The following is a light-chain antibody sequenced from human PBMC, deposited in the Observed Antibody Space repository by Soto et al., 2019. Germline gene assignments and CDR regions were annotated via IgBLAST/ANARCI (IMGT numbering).Light chain of an antibody. V-gene: IGKV3-11*01. Sequence: EIVLTQSPATLSLSPGERATLSCRASQSVSSYLAWYQQKPGQAPRLLIYDASNRATGIPARFSGSGSGTDLTLTISSLEPEYFAVYYCQQRSNWPRGTFGQGTRLEIK. CDR2: DAS. J-gene: IGKJ5*01. CDR1: QSVSSY. CDR3: QQRSNWPRGT.